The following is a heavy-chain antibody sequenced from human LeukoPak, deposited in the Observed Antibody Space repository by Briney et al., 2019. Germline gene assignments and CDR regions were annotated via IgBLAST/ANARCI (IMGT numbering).Heavy chain of an antibody. V-gene: IGHV1-46*01. CDR2: INPSGGST. J-gene: IGHJ4*02. D-gene: IGHD3-10*01. CDR1: GYSFIDYY. Sequence: ASVKVSCKTSGYSFIDYYIHWVRQAPGQGLEWMGIINPSGGSTSYAQKFQGRVTMTRDTSTSTVYMELSSLRSEDTAVYYCARGSITMVRGAFDYWGQGTLVTVSS. CDR3: ARGSITMVRGAFDY.